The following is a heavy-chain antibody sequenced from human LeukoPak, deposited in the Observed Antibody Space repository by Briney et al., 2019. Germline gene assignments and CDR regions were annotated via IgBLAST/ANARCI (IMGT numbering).Heavy chain of an antibody. CDR3: ARAYYYDSSGSDAFDI. Sequence: SQTLSLTCTVSGGPISSGGYYWSWIRQHPGKGLEWIGYIYYSGSTYYNPSLKSRVTISVDTSKNQFSLKLSSVTAADTAVYYCARAYYYDSSGSDAFDIWGQGTMVTVSS. J-gene: IGHJ3*02. V-gene: IGHV4-31*03. CDR1: GGPISSGGYY. CDR2: IYYSGST. D-gene: IGHD3-22*01.